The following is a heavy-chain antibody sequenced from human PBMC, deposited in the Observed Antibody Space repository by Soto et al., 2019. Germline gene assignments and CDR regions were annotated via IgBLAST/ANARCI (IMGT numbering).Heavy chain of an antibody. Sequence: PGGSLRLSCAASGFAFSSYGIHWVRQTPGKGLEWVAVVGNDGSVTFYADSVKGRFTLSRDNSKTTVYLQMNSPRVEDTAVYYCAKESTEVAGPWYFDLWGRGTLVTVSS. CDR3: AKESTEVAGPWYFDL. CDR1: GFAFSSYG. D-gene: IGHD6-19*01. V-gene: IGHV3-30*02. CDR2: VGNDGSVT. J-gene: IGHJ2*01.